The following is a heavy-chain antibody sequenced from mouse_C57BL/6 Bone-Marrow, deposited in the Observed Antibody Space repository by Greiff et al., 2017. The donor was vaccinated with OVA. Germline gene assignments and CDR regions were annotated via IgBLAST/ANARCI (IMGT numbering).Heavy chain of an antibody. CDR1: GYTFTDHT. D-gene: IGHD2-4*01. V-gene: IGHV1-78*01. CDR3: ARYRYDDDSSWFAY. J-gene: IGHJ3*01. Sequence: VQVVESDAELVKPGASVKISCKVSGYTFTDHTIHWMKQRPEQGLEWIGYIYPRDGSTKYNEKFKGKATLTADKSSSTAYMQLNSLTSEDSAVYFGARYRYDDDSSWFAYWGQGTLVTVSA. CDR2: IYPRDGST.